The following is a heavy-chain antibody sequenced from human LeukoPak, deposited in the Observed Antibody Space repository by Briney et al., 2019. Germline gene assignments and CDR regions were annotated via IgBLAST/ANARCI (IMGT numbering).Heavy chain of an antibody. CDR1: GYTFTSYD. J-gene: IGHJ5*02. CDR3: ARVMPTRYCSGASCYPRFDP. Sequence: ASVKVSCKASGYTFTSYDINWVRQATGQGLEWMGWMNPNSGNTGYAQKFQGRVTMTRNTSISTAYMELSSLRSEDTAVYYCARVMPTRYCSGASCYPRFDPWGQGTLVTVSS. V-gene: IGHV1-8*01. CDR2: MNPNSGNT. D-gene: IGHD2-15*01.